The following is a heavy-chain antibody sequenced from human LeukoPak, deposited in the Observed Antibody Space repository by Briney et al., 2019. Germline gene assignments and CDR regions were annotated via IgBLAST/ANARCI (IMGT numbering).Heavy chain of an antibody. CDR2: ISYDGSNK. Sequence: GGSLRLSCAAFGFTFSSYAMHWVRQAPGKGLEWVAVISYDGSNKYYADSVKGRFTISRDNSKNTLHLQMNSLRAEDTAVYHCARDAYSYGYVDYWGQGTLVTVSS. CDR3: ARDAYSYGYVDY. J-gene: IGHJ4*02. V-gene: IGHV3-30-3*01. CDR1: GFTFSSYA. D-gene: IGHD5-18*01.